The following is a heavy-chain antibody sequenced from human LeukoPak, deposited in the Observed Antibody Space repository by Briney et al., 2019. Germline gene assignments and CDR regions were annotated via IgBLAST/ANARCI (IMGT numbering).Heavy chain of an antibody. V-gene: IGHV3-15*01. J-gene: IGHJ4*02. CDR2: IKSIPDSGTT. CDR3: TTAPPKKYYFDSSGYYILSAYFDY. Sequence: PGGSLRLSCAASGFSFSNAWMSWVRQAPGKGLEWVGRIKSIPDSGTTDYAAPVKGRFTISRDDSKTTLYLQMNSLRTEDTAVYYCTTAPPKKYYFDSSGYYILSAYFDYWGQGTLVTVSS. CDR1: GFSFSNAW. D-gene: IGHD3-22*01.